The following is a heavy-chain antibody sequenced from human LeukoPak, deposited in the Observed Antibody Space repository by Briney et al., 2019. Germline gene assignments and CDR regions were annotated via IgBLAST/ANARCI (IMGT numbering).Heavy chain of an antibody. CDR2: INPNSGGT. D-gene: IGHD6-25*01. J-gene: IGHJ6*02. V-gene: IGHV1-2*02. Sequence: ASVKVSCKASGYTFTGYYMHWVRQAPGQGLGWMGWINPNSGGTNYAQKFQGRVTMTRDTSISTAYMELSRLRSDDTAVYYCARHHVIAANRIGLYYYGMDVWGQGTTVTVSS. CDR1: GYTFTGYY. CDR3: ARHHVIAANRIGLYYYGMDV.